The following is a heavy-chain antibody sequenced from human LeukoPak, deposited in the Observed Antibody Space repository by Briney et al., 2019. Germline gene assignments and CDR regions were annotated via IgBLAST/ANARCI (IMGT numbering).Heavy chain of an antibody. CDR2: ISSSGSTI. J-gene: IGHJ4*02. Sequence: TGGSLRLSCAASGFTFSDYYMNWTRQAPGKGLEWVSYISSSGSTIYYADSVKGRFTISRDNAKNSLYLQMNSLRAKDTAVYYCARQYSYGSRAFDYWGQGTLVTVSS. V-gene: IGHV3-11*01. CDR1: GFTFSDYY. CDR3: ARQYSYGSRAFDY. D-gene: IGHD5-18*01.